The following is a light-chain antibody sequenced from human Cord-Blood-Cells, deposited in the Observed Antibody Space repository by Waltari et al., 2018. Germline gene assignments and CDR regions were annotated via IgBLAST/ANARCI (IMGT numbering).Light chain of an antibody. CDR2: DAS. CDR3: QQYDNLPIT. Sequence: DTQLPQSPSSLSDSVGDRVTITCQASQDISNYLNWYQQKPGKAPQLLIHDASNLETGVPSRLSGSGSGTDFTFTISSLQPEDITTYYCQQYDNLPITFGQGTRLEIK. V-gene: IGKV1-33*01. J-gene: IGKJ5*01. CDR1: QDISNY.